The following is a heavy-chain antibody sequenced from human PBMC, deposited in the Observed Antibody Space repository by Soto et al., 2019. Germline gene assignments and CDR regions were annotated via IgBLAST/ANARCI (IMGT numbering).Heavy chain of an antibody. CDR1: GGSFSGYY. V-gene: IGHV4-34*01. J-gene: IGHJ6*02. Sequence: ASETLSLTCAVYGGSFSGYYWSWIRQPPGKGLEWIGEINHSGSTNYNPSLKSRVTISVDTSKNQFSLKLSLVTAADTAVYYCARGSAAGVDYGMDVWGQGTTVTVSS. D-gene: IGHD6-25*01. CDR2: INHSGST. CDR3: ARGSAAGVDYGMDV.